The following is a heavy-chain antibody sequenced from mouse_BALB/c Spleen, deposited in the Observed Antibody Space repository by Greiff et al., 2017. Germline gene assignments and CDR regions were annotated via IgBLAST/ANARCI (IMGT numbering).Heavy chain of an antibody. D-gene: IGHD4-1*02. J-gene: IGHJ3*01. CDR1: GYTFTSYW. CDR2: IYPGSGST. CDR3: TSSNWDLFAY. V-gene: IGHV1S22*01. Sequence: LKQPGSELVRPGASVKLSCKASGYTFTSYWMHWVKQRPGQGLEWIGNIYPGSGSTNYDEKFKSKATLTVDTSSSTAYMQLSSLTSEDSAVYYCTSSNWDLFAYWGQGTLVTVSA.